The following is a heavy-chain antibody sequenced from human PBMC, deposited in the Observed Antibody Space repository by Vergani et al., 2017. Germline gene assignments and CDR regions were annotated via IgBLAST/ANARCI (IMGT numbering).Heavy chain of an antibody. D-gene: IGHD3-10*01. J-gene: IGHJ6*02. CDR3: ASSYGSGSYSVPQYGMDV. CDR1: GYTFTSYD. CDR2: MNPNSGNT. Sequence: QVQLVQSGAEVKTPGASVKVSCKASGYTFTSYDINWVRQATGQGLEWMGWMNPNSGNTGYAQKFQGRVTMTRNTSISTAYMELSSLRSEDTAVYYCASSYGSGSYSVPQYGMDVWGQGTTVTVSS. V-gene: IGHV1-8*01.